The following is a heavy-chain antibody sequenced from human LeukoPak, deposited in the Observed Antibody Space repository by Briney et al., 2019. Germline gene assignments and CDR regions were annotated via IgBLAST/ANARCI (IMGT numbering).Heavy chain of an antibody. D-gene: IGHD3-22*01. J-gene: IGHJ4*02. CDR1: GGTFSSYA. Sequence: EASVKVSRKASGGTFSSYAISWVRQAPGQGLEWMGRIIPILGIANYAQKFQGRVTITADKSTSTAYMELSSLRSEDTAVYYCARFDSSGYIDYWGQGTLVTVSS. CDR3: ARFDSSGYIDY. V-gene: IGHV1-69*04. CDR2: IIPILGIA.